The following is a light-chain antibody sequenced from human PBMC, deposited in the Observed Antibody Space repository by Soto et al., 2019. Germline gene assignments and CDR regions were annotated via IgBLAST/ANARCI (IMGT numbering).Light chain of an antibody. J-gene: IGKJ2*01. CDR2: GTS. CDR3: QQYGSSPYT. CDR1: QSVSSNY. Sequence: ENVLTQSPGTLSLSPGERVTLSCRASQSVSSNYLAWYQQKPGQAPRLLIYGTSVRATGIPDRFSGSGSGTDFTLTISRLEPEDFAVYYCQQYGSSPYTLGQGTKV. V-gene: IGKV3-20*01.